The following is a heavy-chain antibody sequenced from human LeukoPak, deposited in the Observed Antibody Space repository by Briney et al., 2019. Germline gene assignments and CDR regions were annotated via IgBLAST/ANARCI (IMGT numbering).Heavy chain of an antibody. CDR1: GFTFSSYG. CDR3: ATDQYSSGWSFDY. J-gene: IGHJ4*02. CDR2: ISYHGSNK. Sequence: GGSLRLSCAASGFTFSSYGMHWVRQAPGKGLEWVAVISYHGSNKYYADSVKGRFTISRDNSKSTLYLQMNSLSAEDTAVYYCATDQYSSGWSFDYWGQGTLVTVSS. V-gene: IGHV3-30*03. D-gene: IGHD6-19*01.